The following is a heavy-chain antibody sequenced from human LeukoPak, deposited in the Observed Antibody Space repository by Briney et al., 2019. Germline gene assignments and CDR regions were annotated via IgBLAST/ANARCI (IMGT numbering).Heavy chain of an antibody. CDR3: AKGLGRTVVVPAAIDY. CDR2: ISSSGSTI. J-gene: IGHJ4*02. Sequence: PGGSLRLSCAASGFTFSSYSMNWVRQAPGKGLEWVSYISSSGSTIYYADSVKGRFTISRDNAKNSLYLQMNSLRAEGTAVYYCAKGLGRTVVVPAAIDYWGQGTLVTVSS. V-gene: IGHV3-48*04. D-gene: IGHD2-2*01. CDR1: GFTFSSYS.